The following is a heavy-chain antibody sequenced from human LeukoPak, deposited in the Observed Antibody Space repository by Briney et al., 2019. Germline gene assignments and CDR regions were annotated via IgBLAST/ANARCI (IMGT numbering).Heavy chain of an antibody. CDR3: ARRDILTASWYFDL. Sequence: SETLSLTCTVSGGSISSYYWSWIRQPPGKGLEWIGYIYYSGSTNYNPSLKSRVTISVDTSKNQFSLKLSSVTAADTAVYYCARRDILTASWYFDLWGRGTLVTVSS. J-gene: IGHJ2*01. D-gene: IGHD3-9*01. CDR1: GGSISSYY. CDR2: IYYSGST. V-gene: IGHV4-59*12.